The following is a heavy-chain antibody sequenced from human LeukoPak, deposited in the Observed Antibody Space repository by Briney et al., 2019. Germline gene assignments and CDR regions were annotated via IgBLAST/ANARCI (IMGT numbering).Heavy chain of an antibody. J-gene: IGHJ4*02. D-gene: IGHD4-23*01. Sequence: VASVKVSCTASGGTFSSYAISWVRQAPGQGLEWMGGIIPIFGTANYAQKFQGRVTITADESTSTAYMELSSLRSEDTAVYYCARDIEDYGGNGWTDWGQGTLVTVSS. V-gene: IGHV1-69*13. CDR1: GGTFSSYA. CDR2: IIPIFGTA. CDR3: ARDIEDYGGNGWTD.